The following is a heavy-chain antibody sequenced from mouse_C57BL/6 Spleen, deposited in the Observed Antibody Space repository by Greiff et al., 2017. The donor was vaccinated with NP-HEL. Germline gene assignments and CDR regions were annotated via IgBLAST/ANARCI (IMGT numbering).Heavy chain of an antibody. CDR2: INPSSGYT. CDR1: GYTFTSYW. J-gene: IGHJ2*01. D-gene: IGHD3-1*01. V-gene: IGHV1-7*01. Sequence: VQLQESGAELAKPGASVKLSCKASGYTFTSYWMHWVKQRPGQGLEWIGYINPSSGYTKSNQKFKDKATLTADKSSSTAYMQLSSLTYGDSAVYYCALALTTGYRDYWGQGTTLTVSS. CDR3: ALALTTGYRDY.